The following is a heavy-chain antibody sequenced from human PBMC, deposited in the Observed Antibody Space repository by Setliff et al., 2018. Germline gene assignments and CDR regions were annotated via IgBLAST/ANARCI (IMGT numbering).Heavy chain of an antibody. CDR3: ARDPHFDS. V-gene: IGHV3-9*01. Sequence: LSLSCAASGFTFDDYAMHWVRQAPGKGLEWVSGISWNSGSIGYADSVKGRFTISRDNAKNSLYLQMNSLRAEDTAVYYCARDPHFDSWGQGTLVTVSS. CDR2: ISWNSGSI. J-gene: IGHJ4*02. CDR1: GFTFDDYA.